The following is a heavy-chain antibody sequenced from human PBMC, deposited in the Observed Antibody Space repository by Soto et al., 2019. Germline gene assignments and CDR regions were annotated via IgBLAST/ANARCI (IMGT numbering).Heavy chain of an antibody. CDR3: AGRNDYYSVIDY. V-gene: IGHV4-34*02. J-gene: IGHJ4*02. CDR2: VSHSGGI. Sequence: QVQLQQWGAGLLKPTETLSLTCVVYGGSFSGYYWSWIRQPPGKGLEWFVEVSHSGGIDYNPTLDSRVTISVDMSTSLSSLKLSSVTAANPTVYYSAGRNDYYSVIDYWGQAALVTVSS. D-gene: IGHD3-22*01. CDR1: GGSFSGYY.